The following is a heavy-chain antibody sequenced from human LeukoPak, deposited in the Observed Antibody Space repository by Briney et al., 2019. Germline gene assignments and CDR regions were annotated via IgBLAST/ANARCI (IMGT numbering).Heavy chain of an antibody. V-gene: IGHV3-21*06. Sequence: GGSLRLSCAASGFTFSSYSMNWVRQAPGKGLEWVSSISSNSSYIYYADSVKGRFTISRDNAKNSLYLQMNSLRAEDTAVYYCARKGLLWFGELSFPYYFDYWGQGTLVTVSS. J-gene: IGHJ4*02. D-gene: IGHD3-10*01. CDR3: ARKGLLWFGELSFPYYFDY. CDR2: ISSNSSYI. CDR1: GFTFSSYS.